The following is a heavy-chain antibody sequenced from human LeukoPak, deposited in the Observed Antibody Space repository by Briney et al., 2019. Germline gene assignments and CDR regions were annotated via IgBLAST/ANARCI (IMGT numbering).Heavy chain of an antibody. D-gene: IGHD5-18*01. CDR1: GGSISSYY. CDR3: ASMTFSYGRINWFDP. V-gene: IGHV4-59*01. J-gene: IGHJ5*02. Sequence: SETLSLTCTVSGGSISSYYWSWIRQPPGKGLEWIGYIYYSGSTNYNPSLKSRVTISVDTSKNQFSLKLSSVTAADTAVYYCASMTFSYGRINWFDPWGQGTLVTVSS. CDR2: IYYSGST.